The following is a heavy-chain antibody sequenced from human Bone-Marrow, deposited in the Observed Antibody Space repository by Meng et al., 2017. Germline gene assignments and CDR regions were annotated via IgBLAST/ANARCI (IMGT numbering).Heavy chain of an antibody. J-gene: IGHJ5*02. Sequence: QGQLVQGGGEVKKTGSSVKVSCKASGGTFSSYAISWVRQAPGQGLEWMGGIIPIFGTANYAQKFQGRVTIAADESTSTAYMELSSLRSEDTAVYYCATIGRYCSSTSCLNWFDPWGQGTLVTVSS. CDR3: ATIGRYCSSTSCLNWFDP. V-gene: IGHV1-69*01. CDR2: IIPIFGTA. CDR1: GGTFSSYA. D-gene: IGHD2-2*01.